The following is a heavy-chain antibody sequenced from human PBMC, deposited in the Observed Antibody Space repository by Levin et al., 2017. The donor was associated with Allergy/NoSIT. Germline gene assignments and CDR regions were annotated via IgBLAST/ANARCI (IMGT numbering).Heavy chain of an antibody. D-gene: IGHD3-10*01. V-gene: IGHV4-39*01. J-gene: IGHJ6*02. CDR2: IYYSGST. CDR1: GGSISSSSYY. Sequence: SQTLSLTCTVSGGSISSSSYYWGWIRQPPGKGLEWIGSIYYSGSTYYNPSLKSRVTISVDTSKNQFSLKLSSVTAADTAVYYCARHSVMVRVRYYYYGMDGWGQGTTVTVSS. CDR3: ARHSVMVRVRYYYYGMDG.